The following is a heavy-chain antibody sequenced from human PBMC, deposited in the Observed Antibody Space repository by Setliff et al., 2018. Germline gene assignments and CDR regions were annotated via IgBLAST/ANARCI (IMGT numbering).Heavy chain of an antibody. V-gene: IGHV3-21*01. CDR1: GDSFSDYY. CDR3: ARNYYDSGDHLPFYYYYMDA. D-gene: IGHD3-22*01. J-gene: IGHJ6*03. CDR2: ISGSSGYK. Sequence: PSETLSLTCAVYGDSFSDYYWSWIRQPPGKGLEWVSSISGSSGYKYYADSLKGRFTISRDNAKSSLYLQVDSLRAEDTAVYYCARNYYDSGDHLPFYYYYMDAWGKGTTVTVSS.